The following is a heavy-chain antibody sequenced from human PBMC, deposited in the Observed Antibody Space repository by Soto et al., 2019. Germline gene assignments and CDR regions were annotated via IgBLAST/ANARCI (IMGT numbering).Heavy chain of an antibody. CDR3: ARGGALSTSWYWGDGLDS. CDR1: GYSFSSHA. D-gene: IGHD6-13*01. V-gene: IGHV1-69*06. Sequence: AAVKVSCKASGYSFSSHAITWVRQDSGQGLEWMGGIIPVFGTPSYAQKFQGRVTISADKSTNTSYLELRSLRSEDTAVYYCARGGALSTSWYWGDGLDSWGQGTQVTVSS. J-gene: IGHJ4*02. CDR2: IIPVFGTP.